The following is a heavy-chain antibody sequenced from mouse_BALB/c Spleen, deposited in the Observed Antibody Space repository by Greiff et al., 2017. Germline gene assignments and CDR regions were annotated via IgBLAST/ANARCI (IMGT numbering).Heavy chain of an antibody. CDR3: ARVGVRQSLFDY. D-gene: IGHD2-14*01. CDR1: GFNIKDTY. Sequence: VQLKESGAELVKPGASVKLSCTASGFNIKDTYMHWVKQRPEQGLEWIGRIDPANGNTKYDPKFQGKATITADTSSNTAYLQLSSLTSEDTAVYYCARVGVRQSLFDYWGQGTTLAVSS. CDR2: IDPANGNT. J-gene: IGHJ2*01. V-gene: IGHV14-3*02.